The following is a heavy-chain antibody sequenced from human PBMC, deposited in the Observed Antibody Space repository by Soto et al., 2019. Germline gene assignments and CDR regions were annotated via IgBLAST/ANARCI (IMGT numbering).Heavy chain of an antibody. Sequence: SVKVSCKASGGTFSSYAISWVRQAPGQGLEWMGGIIPIFGTASYAQKFQGRVTITADESTSTAYMELSSLRSEDTAVYYCARDQSFDRTYYYGMDVWGQGTTVTVSS. CDR1: GGTFSSYA. D-gene: IGHD3-16*01. CDR3: ARDQSFDRTYYYGMDV. V-gene: IGHV1-69*13. CDR2: IIPIFGTA. J-gene: IGHJ6*02.